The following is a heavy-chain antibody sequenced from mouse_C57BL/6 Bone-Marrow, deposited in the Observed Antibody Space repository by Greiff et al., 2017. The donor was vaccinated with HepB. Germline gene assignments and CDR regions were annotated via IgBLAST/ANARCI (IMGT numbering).Heavy chain of an antibody. CDR1: GYTFTSYW. V-gene: IGHV1-61*01. J-gene: IGHJ4*01. CDR3: ARGDYAMDY. CDR2: IYPSDSET. Sequence: VKLQQPGAELVRPGSSVKLSCKASGYTFTSYWMDWVKQRPGQGLEWIGNIYPSDSETHYNQKFKDKATLTVAKSSSTAYMQISSLTSEDSAVYYCARGDYAMDYWGQGTSVTVSS.